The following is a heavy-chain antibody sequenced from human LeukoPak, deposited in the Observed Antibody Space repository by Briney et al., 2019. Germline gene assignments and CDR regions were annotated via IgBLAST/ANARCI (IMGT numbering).Heavy chain of an antibody. J-gene: IGHJ4*02. CDR1: GFTFSSYW. Sequence: PGGSLRLSCAASGFTFSSYWMSWVRQAPGKGLEWVANIKQDGSEKYYVDSVKGRFTISRDNAKNSLYLQMNSLRAEDTAVYYCARDYYYGSGSYYGGVFDYWGQGTLVTVSS. CDR2: IKQDGSEK. D-gene: IGHD3-10*01. CDR3: ARDYYYGSGSYYGGVFDY. V-gene: IGHV3-7*01.